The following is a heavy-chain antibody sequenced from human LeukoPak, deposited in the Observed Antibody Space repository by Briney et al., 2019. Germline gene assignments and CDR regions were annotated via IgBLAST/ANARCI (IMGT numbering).Heavy chain of an antibody. Sequence: PSETLSPTCTVPGGAISSYYWSWIRQPPGKGLEWRGYIFYSGSTHYNASLKRRVTISVDTSKNQFSLKLSSVTAADTAVYYCARDMRCSGGSCYDAFDIWGQGTMVTVSS. CDR3: ARDMRCSGGSCYDAFDI. CDR1: GGAISSYY. V-gene: IGHV4-59*01. CDR2: IFYSGST. J-gene: IGHJ3*02. D-gene: IGHD2-15*01.